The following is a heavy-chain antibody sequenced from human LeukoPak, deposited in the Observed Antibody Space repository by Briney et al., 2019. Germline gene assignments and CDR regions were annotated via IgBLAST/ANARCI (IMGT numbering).Heavy chain of an antibody. D-gene: IGHD6-19*01. CDR2: ISGSGGGT. V-gene: IGHV3-23*01. Sequence: GGSLRLSCAASGFTFSSCALSWVRQAPGKGLEWVSAISGSGGGTYYADSVKGRFTISRDNSKNTLSLQMNSLRAEDTAVYYCAKEGEGYSSGWFVDYWGQGTLVTVSS. CDR1: GFTFSSCA. CDR3: AKEGEGYSSGWFVDY. J-gene: IGHJ4*02.